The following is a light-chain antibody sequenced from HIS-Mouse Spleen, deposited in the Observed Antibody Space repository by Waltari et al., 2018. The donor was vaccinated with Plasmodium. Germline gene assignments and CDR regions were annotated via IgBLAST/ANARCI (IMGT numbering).Light chain of an antibody. V-gene: IGLV3-10*01. CDR3: YSTDSSGNHRV. J-gene: IGLJ3*02. CDR2: EDS. CDR1: ALPKKS. Sequence: SYELTQPPSVSVSPGQTARNTRPGAALPKKSAYWYQQKSGQAPVLVIYEDSKRPSGIPERFSGSSSGTMATLTISGAQVEDEADYYCYSTDSSGNHRVFGGGTKLTVL.